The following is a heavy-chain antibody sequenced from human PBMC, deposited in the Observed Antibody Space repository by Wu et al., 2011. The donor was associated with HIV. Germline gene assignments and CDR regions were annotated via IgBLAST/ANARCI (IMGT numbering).Heavy chain of an antibody. J-gene: IGHJ4*02. CDR1: GFTISSNY. Sequence: VQLVESGGGLIQPGGSLRLSCAASGFTISSNYMSWVRQAPGKGLEWVSVIYTGGTTYYADSVKGRFTISRDKSKNTLYFQMNSLRAEDTAVYYCARVNVLLWFGSYSSYFDSWARERWSPSPQ. D-gene: IGHD3-10*01. CDR2: IYTGGTT. CDR3: ARVNVLLWFGSYSSYFDS. V-gene: IGHV3-53*01.